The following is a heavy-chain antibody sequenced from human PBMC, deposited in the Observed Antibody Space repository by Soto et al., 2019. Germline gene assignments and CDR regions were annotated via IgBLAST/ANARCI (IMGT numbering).Heavy chain of an antibody. V-gene: IGHV4-39*01. CDR2: IYYSGST. J-gene: IGHJ6*02. CDR1: GGSISSSSYY. D-gene: IGHD1-26*01. CDR3: SSTIKELPENRYYYYGMDV. Sequence: SETLSLTCTVSGGSISSSSYYWGWIRQPPGKGLEWIGSIYYSGSTYYNPSLKSRVTISVDTSKIQFSLKLSSVTSADTAVYFCSSTIKELPENRYYYYGMDVWGQGTTVTVSS.